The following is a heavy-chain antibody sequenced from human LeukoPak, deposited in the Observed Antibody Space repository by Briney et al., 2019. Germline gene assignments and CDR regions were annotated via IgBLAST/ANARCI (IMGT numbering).Heavy chain of an antibody. CDR3: ARALFIAAAGTGY. CDR1: GFTFSSYS. V-gene: IGHV3-21*01. D-gene: IGHD6-13*01. Sequence: PGGSLRLSCAASGFTFSSYSMNWVRQAPGKGREWVSSISSSSSYIYYADSVKGRFTISRDNAKNSLYLQMNSLRAEDTAVYYCARALFIAAAGTGYWGQGTLVTVSS. J-gene: IGHJ4*02. CDR2: ISSSSSYI.